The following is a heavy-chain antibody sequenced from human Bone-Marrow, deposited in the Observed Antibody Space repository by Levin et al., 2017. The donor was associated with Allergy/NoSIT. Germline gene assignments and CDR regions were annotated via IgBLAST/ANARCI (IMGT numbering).Heavy chain of an antibody. D-gene: IGHD2-2*01. Sequence: TSETLSLTCAASGFTFSSYSMNWVRQAPGKGLEWVSYISSSSSTIYYADSVKGRFTISRDNAKNSLYLQMNSLRDEDTAVYYCARDGGIVVVPAAMSFVRGGFDPWGQGTLVTVSS. CDR2: ISSSSSTI. CDR3: ARDGGIVVVPAAMSFVRGGFDP. J-gene: IGHJ5*02. V-gene: IGHV3-48*02. CDR1: GFTFSSYS.